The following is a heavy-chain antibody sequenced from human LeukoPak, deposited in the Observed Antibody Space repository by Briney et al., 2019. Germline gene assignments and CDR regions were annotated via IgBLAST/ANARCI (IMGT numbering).Heavy chain of an antibody. CDR3: ARQGEYYDFWSGYYTGRLEDNWFDP. J-gene: IGHJ5*02. D-gene: IGHD3-3*01. V-gene: IGHV4-28*01. CDR1: GYSISSSNW. Sequence: SDTLSLTCAVSGYSISSSNWWGWIRQPPGKGLEWIGFIYYSGSAYYNPSLKSRVTISVDTSKNQFSLKLSSVTAADTAVYYCARQGEYYDFWSGYYTGRLEDNWFDPWGQGTLVTVSS. CDR2: IYYSGSA.